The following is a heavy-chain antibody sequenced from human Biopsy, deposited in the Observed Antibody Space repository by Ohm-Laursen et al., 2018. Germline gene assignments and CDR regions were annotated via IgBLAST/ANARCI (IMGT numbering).Heavy chain of an antibody. D-gene: IGHD3-3*01. J-gene: IGHJ5*01. Sequence: GPSVKVSCNASAYSFGDHRIHWVRQAPGQGLEWMGWIDPKSGGTNYAQKFQGRVTMTRDTSISTTYMELRRLTSDDTAVFYCARELGDFWGGRQFDFWGQGTLVTVSS. CDR1: AYSFGDHR. V-gene: IGHV1-2*02. CDR3: ARELGDFWGGRQFDF. CDR2: IDPKSGGT.